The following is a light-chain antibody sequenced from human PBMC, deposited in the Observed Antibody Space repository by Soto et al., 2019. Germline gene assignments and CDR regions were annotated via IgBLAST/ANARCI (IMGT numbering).Light chain of an antibody. CDR2: EVS. V-gene: IGLV2-14*01. CDR1: SSDFASYNF. Sequence: QSALTQPASVSGSPGQSITISCAGTSSDFASYNFVSWYQHYPDKAPKLIIYEVSNRPSGVSNRFSGSKSGNTASLTISGLQAEDEADYYCSSYTTPTTLIIFGGGTKLTVL. CDR3: SSYTTPTTLII. J-gene: IGLJ2*01.